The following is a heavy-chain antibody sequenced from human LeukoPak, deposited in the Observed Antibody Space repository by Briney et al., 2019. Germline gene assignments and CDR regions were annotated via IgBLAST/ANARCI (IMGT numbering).Heavy chain of an antibody. CDR2: INPNSGGT. CDR3: ARANNWNYALGY. Sequence: ASVKVSCKTSGYTFTGYYMHWVRQAPGQGLEWMGWINPNSGGTNYAQKFQGRVTMTTDTSTGTAYMELRSLRSDDTAMYYCARANNWNYALGYWGQGTLVTVSS. CDR1: GYTFTGYY. J-gene: IGHJ4*02. V-gene: IGHV1-2*02. D-gene: IGHD1-7*01.